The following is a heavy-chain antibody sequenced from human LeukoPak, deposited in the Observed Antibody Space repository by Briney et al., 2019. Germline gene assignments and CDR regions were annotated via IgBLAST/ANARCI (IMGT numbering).Heavy chain of an antibody. J-gene: IGHJ4*02. D-gene: IGHD6-19*01. CDR3: SRGSGWLDY. CDR1: GFTVSNTF. V-gene: IGHV3-53*01. CDR2: IYSVGTT. Sequence: GGSLALSCAASGFTVSNTFMSWVRQAPGKGLEWFSVIYSVGTTYYADSVKGRFTISRDNSKNTLYPQMNSLRAEDTAVYYCSRGSGWLDYWGQGTRVTVSS.